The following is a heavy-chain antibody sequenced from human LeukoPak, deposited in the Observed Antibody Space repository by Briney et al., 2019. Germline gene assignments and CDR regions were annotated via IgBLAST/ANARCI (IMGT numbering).Heavy chain of an antibody. Sequence: GGSLRLSCAVSGFTFSSSWMHWVRQAPGKGLVWVSHIKTDGSTTAYADSVKGRFTISRDNAKNTLYLQMNSLRAEDTGVYYCARDPYDTSGYFAFWGQGTLVTVSS. D-gene: IGHD3-22*01. J-gene: IGHJ4*02. CDR3: ARDPYDTSGYFAF. V-gene: IGHV3-74*01. CDR2: IKTDGSTT. CDR1: GFTFSSSW.